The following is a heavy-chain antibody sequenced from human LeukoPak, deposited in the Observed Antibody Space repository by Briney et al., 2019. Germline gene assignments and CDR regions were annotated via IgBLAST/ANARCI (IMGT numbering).Heavy chain of an antibody. D-gene: IGHD6-19*01. V-gene: IGHV4-4*07. J-gene: IGHJ4*02. CDR3: ARGHGSGWGNFDY. CDR2: IYTSGGT. CDR1: GGSISSSS. Sequence: PSETLSLTCTVSGGSISSSSWNWIRQAAGKGLEWIGRIYTSGGTNYNPSLKSRVTMSVDTSKNQFSLKLTSVTAADTAVYYCARGHGSGWGNFDYGGQGTLVTVST.